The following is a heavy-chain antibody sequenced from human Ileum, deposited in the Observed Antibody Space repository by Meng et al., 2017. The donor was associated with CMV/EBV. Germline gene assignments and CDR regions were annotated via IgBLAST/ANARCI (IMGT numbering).Heavy chain of an antibody. CDR1: GSISLKSHY. V-gene: IGHV4-39*07. Sequence: GSISLKSHYWAWIRQPPGKGLEWMGSIYYTGITYYTPSLQSRVTLSVDTSKNQFSLRLTSVTAADTAVYYCARDKRPYRIGNWFDSWGQGSLVTVSS. J-gene: IGHJ5*01. CDR2: IYYTGIT. CDR3: ARDKRPYRIGNWFDS. D-gene: IGHD1-14*01.